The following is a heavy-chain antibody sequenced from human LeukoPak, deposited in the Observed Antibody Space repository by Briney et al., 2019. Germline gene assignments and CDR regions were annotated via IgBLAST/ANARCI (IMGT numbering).Heavy chain of an antibody. CDR1: GFTFRNYW. V-gene: IGHV3-7*05. CDR3: ARGLSSSWYGGPLYYYYGMDV. J-gene: IGHJ6*02. CDR2: IKQDGSEK. D-gene: IGHD6-13*01. Sequence: PGGSLRLSCAASGFTFRNYWMSWVRQAPGKGLEWVANIKQDGSEKYYVDSVKGRFTISRDNAKNSLYLQMNSLRAEDTAVYYCARGLSSSWYGGPLYYYYGMDVWGQGTTVTVSS.